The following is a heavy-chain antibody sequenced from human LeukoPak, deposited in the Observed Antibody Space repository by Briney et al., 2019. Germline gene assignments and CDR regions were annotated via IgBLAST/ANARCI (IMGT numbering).Heavy chain of an antibody. D-gene: IGHD3-22*01. CDR2: IYYSGST. V-gene: IGHV4-59*01. Sequence: SETLSLTCTVSGGSISSYYWSWIRQPPGKGLEWIGYIYYSGSTNYNPSLKSRVTISVDTSKNQFSLKLSSVTAADTAVYYCARLRDYYDSSGIGYFDYWGQGTLVTVSS. CDR1: GGSISSYY. J-gene: IGHJ4*02. CDR3: ARLRDYYDSSGIGYFDY.